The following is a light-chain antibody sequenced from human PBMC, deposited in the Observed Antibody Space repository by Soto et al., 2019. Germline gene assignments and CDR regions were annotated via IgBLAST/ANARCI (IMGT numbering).Light chain of an antibody. V-gene: IGLV2-14*01. CDR3: SSYTSINTLV. Sequence: QSVLTQPASVSGSPGQSITISCTGTSSDVGAYNYVSWYQQHPGKAPKLMIFEVSDRPSGVSNRFSGSKSGNTASLTISGLQAEDEADYYCSSYTSINTLVFGGGTKVTVL. CDR1: SSDVGAYNY. J-gene: IGLJ2*01. CDR2: EVS.